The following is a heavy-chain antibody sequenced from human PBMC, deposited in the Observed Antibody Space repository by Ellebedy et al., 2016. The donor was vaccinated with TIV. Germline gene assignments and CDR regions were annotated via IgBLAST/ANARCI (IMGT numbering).Heavy chain of an antibody. CDR3: AREAGATIYYYYGMDV. D-gene: IGHD1-26*01. CDR1: GDSVSSNSAA. CDR2: TYYRSKWYN. Sequence: SETLSLTXAISGDSVSSNSAAWNWIRQSPSRGLEWLGRTYYRSKWYNDYAVSVKSRITINPDTSKNQFSLQLNSVTPEDTAVYYCAREAGATIYYYYGMDVWGQGTTVTVSS. J-gene: IGHJ6*02. V-gene: IGHV6-1*01.